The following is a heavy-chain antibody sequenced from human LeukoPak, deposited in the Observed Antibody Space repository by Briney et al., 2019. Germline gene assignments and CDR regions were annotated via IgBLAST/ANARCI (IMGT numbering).Heavy chain of an antibody. J-gene: IGHJ3*02. CDR1: GGSISSGGYY. V-gene: IGHV4-31*03. D-gene: IGHD3-10*01. Sequence: SQTLSLTCTVSGGSISSGGYYWSWIRQHPGEGLEWIGYIYYSGSTYYNPSLKSRVTISVDTSKNQFSLKLSSVTAADTAVYYCARDCGSGSAFDIWGQGTMVTVSS. CDR3: ARDCGSGSAFDI. CDR2: IYYSGST.